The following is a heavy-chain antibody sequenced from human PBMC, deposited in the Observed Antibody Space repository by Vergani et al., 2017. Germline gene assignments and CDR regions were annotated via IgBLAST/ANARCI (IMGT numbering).Heavy chain of an antibody. Sequence: QVQLVESGGGVVQPGRSLRLSCAASGFTFSSYGMHWVRQAPGKGMEWVAVIWYDGSNKYYADSVKGRFTISRDKSKNTLYLQMNSLRAEDTAVYYCARDLAIAVAGTLDYWGQGTLVTVSS. CDR3: ARDLAIAVAGTLDY. J-gene: IGHJ4*02. D-gene: IGHD6-19*01. CDR1: GFTFSSYG. CDR2: IWYDGSNK. V-gene: IGHV3-30*19.